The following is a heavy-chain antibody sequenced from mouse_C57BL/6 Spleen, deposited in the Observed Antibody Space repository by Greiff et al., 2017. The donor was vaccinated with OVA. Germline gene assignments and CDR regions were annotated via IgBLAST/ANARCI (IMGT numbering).Heavy chain of an antibody. V-gene: IGHV1-74*01. D-gene: IGHD1-1*01. Sequence: QVQLKQPGAELVKPGASVKVSCKASGYTFTSYWMHWVKQRPGQGLEWIGRIHPSDSDTNYNQQFKGKATLTVDKSSSTAYMQLSSLTSEDSAVYYCAISLYYYGGFDYWGQGTTLTVSS. CDR1: GYTFTSYW. CDR2: IHPSDSDT. J-gene: IGHJ2*01. CDR3: AISLYYYGGFDY.